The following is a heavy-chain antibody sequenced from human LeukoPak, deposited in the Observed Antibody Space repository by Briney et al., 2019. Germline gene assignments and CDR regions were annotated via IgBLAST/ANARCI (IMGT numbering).Heavy chain of an antibody. V-gene: IGHV4-39*07. CDR3: ARHTSHFDY. D-gene: IGHD2-2*01. Sequence: SETLSLTCTVSGGSINSSSYYWGWIRQPPGKGLEWIGSIYYSGSTYYNPSLKSRVTISVDTSKNQFSLKLSSVTAADTAVYYCARHTSHFDYWGQGTLFTVSS. CDR1: GGSINSSSYY. J-gene: IGHJ4*02. CDR2: IYYSGST.